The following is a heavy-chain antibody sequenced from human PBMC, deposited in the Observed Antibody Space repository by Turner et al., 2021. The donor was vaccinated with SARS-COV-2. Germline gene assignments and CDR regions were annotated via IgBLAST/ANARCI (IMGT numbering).Heavy chain of an antibody. CDR3: ARGDYNNYYARWFYP. J-gene: IGHJ5*02. Sequence: QVQLQQWGAGLLKPSETLSLTCAVYGGSFTAYYWTWIRQPPGKDLEWIGEIKHTGNTNYNPSLKSRVTISVDTSNYPFSLNLRSVTAADTAVYYCARGDYNNYYARWFYPWGQGTLVTVSS. D-gene: IGHD3-10*01. CDR2: IKHTGNT. CDR1: GGSFTAYY. V-gene: IGHV4-34*01.